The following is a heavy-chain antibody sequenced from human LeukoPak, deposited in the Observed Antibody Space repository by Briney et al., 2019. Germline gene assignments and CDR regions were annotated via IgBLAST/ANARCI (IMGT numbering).Heavy chain of an antibody. V-gene: IGHV3-66*01. CDR2: IYPDGST. Sequence: GGSVRLSCAASGFTVTNYIMSWVRQAPGKGLEWVSVIYPDGSTSYADSVKRRFTISRDNTKNTLDPQLNSLRAEDTAVFYCAKDPMAGARIFDYWGQGTLVTVSS. J-gene: IGHJ4*02. CDR1: GFTVTNYI. D-gene: IGHD1-26*01. CDR3: AKDPMAGARIFDY.